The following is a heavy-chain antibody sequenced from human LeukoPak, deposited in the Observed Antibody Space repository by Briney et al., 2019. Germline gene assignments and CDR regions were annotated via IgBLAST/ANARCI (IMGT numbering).Heavy chain of an antibody. D-gene: IGHD3-10*01. CDR1: GYSFTSYW. CDR3: ARHQGSGSYQYDAFDI. CDR2: IYPGDSDT. J-gene: IGHJ3*02. Sequence: GESLKISCKGSGYSFTSYWIGWVRQMPGKGLEWMGIIYPGDSDTRYSPSFQGQVTISADKSISTAYLQWSSLKASDTAMYYCARHQGSGSYQYDAFDIWGQGTMVTVSS. V-gene: IGHV5-51*01.